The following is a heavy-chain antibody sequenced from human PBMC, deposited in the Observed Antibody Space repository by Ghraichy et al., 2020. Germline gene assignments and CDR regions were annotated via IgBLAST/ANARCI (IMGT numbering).Heavy chain of an antibody. CDR3: ARATSGTGPDY. J-gene: IGHJ4*01. V-gene: IGHV4-59*01. Sequence: SETLSLTCTVSGGSISSYSWSWIRQPPGKGLEWIGYIYNSGSTHYNPSLKSRVTISADTSKNQFSLKLNSVTAADTAVYYCARATSGTGPDYWGQGTLVTVSS. D-gene: IGHD6-13*01. CDR1: GGSISSYS. CDR2: IYNSGST.